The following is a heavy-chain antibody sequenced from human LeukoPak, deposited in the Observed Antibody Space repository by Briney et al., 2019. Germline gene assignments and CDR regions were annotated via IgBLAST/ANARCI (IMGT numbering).Heavy chain of an antibody. J-gene: IGHJ4*02. CDR2: MSGSGGST. Sequence: GGSLRLSCAASGFTFSSYAMSWVRQAPGKGLEWVSAMSGSGGSTYYADSVKGRFTISRDTSKNTLYLQMNSLRAEDTAVYYCAKDFYYDILTGYYWWGQGTLVTVSS. CDR1: GFTFSSYA. V-gene: IGHV3-23*01. D-gene: IGHD3-9*01. CDR3: AKDFYYDILTGYYW.